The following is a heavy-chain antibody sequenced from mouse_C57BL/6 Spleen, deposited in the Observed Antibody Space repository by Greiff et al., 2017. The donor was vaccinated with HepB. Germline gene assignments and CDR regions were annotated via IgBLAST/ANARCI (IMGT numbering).Heavy chain of an antibody. Sequence: DVKLQESGPGLVKPSQSLSLTCSVTGYSITSGYYWNWIRQFPGNKLEWMGYISYDGSNNYNPSLKNRISITRDTSKNQFFLKLNSVTTEDTATYYCARSRIYYGNYFDYWGQGTTLTVSS. V-gene: IGHV3-6*01. CDR2: ISYDGSN. D-gene: IGHD2-1*01. J-gene: IGHJ2*01. CDR3: ARSRIYYGNYFDY. CDR1: GYSITSGYY.